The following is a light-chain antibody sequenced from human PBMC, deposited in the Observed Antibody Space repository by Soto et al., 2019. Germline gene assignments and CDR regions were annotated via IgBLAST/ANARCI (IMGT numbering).Light chain of an antibody. CDR2: GAS. J-gene: IGKJ5*01. Sequence: EIVFTQSPCTLSMSHGERATLSCRASQCVSSKLAWYQQKPGQAPRLLISGASSRATGIPDRFSGSGSGTDFTLTISRLEPEDVAMYFCQQYGCSPIPFGQVTRLEIK. CDR3: QQYGCSPIP. CDR1: QCVSSK. V-gene: IGKV3-20*01.